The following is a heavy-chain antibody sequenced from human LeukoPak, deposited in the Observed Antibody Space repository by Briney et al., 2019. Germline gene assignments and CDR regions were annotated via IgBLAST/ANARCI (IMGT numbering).Heavy chain of an antibody. CDR3: ARSKELLWFGEFDH. Sequence: SETLSLTCTVSGGSISSYYWSWIRQPPGKGLEWIGYIYYSGSTNYNPSLKSRVTISVDTSKNQFSLKLSSVTAADTAVYYCARSKELLWFGEFDHWGQGTLVTVSS. CDR1: GGSISSYY. J-gene: IGHJ5*02. CDR2: IYYSGST. D-gene: IGHD3-10*01. V-gene: IGHV4-59*01.